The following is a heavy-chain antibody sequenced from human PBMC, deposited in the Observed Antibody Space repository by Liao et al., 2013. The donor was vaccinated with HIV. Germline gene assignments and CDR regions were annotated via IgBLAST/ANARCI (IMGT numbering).Heavy chain of an antibody. V-gene: IGHV4-34*01. D-gene: IGHD3-3*01. CDR1: GGSFRGYY. CDR3: ARARLEWLFKGPAQHYFDY. CDR2: INHSGST. J-gene: IGHJ4*02. Sequence: QVQPQQWGAGLLKPSETLSLTCAVYGGSFRGYYWSWIRQPPGKGLEWIGEINHSGSTNYNPSLKSRVTISVDTSKNQFSLKLSSVTAADTAVYYCARARLEWLFKGPAQHYFDYWGQGILVSVSS.